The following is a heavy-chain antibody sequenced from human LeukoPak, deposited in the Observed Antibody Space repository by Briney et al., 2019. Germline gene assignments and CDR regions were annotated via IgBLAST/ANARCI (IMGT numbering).Heavy chain of an antibody. CDR1: GDTFIIND. D-gene: IGHD6-13*01. Sequence: ASVKVSCKASGDTFIINDINWVRRATGQGLEWMGWMNPNSGNTGYAQKFQGRVTMTRNISITTAYMELTDLRSEDTAVYYCARVTAAGTWTFDIWGQGTTVTVSS. CDR3: ARVTAAGTWTFDI. J-gene: IGHJ3*02. CDR2: MNPNSGNT. V-gene: IGHV1-8*02.